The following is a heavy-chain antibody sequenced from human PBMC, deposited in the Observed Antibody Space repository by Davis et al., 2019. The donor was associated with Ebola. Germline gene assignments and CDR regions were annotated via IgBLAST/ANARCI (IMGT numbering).Heavy chain of an antibody. Sequence: ESLKISCAASGFTFSSYWMHWVRQPPGKGLEWIGAIYYNGRTYYNSSLESRVTISLDTSKNQFSLKLRSVTAADTAVYFCARLSGLFSSSSGALYFDLWGRGTLVSVSS. CDR3: ARLSGLFSSSSGALYFDL. CDR1: GFTFSSYW. CDR2: IYYNGRT. D-gene: IGHD6-6*01. J-gene: IGHJ2*01. V-gene: IGHV4-39*07.